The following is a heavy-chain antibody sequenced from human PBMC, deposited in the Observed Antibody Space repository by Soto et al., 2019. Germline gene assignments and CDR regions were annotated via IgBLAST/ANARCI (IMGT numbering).Heavy chain of an antibody. CDR1: GYTFTSYY. Sequence: ASVKVSCKASGYTFTSYYMHWVRQAPGQGLEWMGIINPSGGSTSYAQKFQGRVTMTRDTSTSTDYMELSSLRSEDTAVYYCAREAAMVTRWFDPWGQGTLVTVSS. D-gene: IGHD5-18*01. CDR2: INPSGGST. J-gene: IGHJ5*02. CDR3: AREAAMVTRWFDP. V-gene: IGHV1-46*01.